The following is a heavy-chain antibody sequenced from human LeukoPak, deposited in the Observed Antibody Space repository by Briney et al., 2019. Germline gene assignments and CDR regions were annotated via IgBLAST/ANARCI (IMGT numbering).Heavy chain of an antibody. CDR2: IYTSGTT. D-gene: IGHD6-19*01. CDR3: ARGKVVAGTPGQNSWDH. CDR1: GGSISSYY. Sequence: SSEALSLTCTVSGGSISSYYWSWIRQPAGKGLEWIGRIYTSGTTNYNPSLKSRVSMSVDTSKNQFSLKLSSVTAADTAVYYCARGKVVAGTPGQNSWDHWGQGTLVTVSS. V-gene: IGHV4-4*07. J-gene: IGHJ4*02.